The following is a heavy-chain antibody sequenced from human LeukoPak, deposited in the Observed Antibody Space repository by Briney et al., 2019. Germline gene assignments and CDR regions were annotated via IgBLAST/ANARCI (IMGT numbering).Heavy chain of an antibody. Sequence: PGGSLRLPCAASGFRFSHYGMSWVRQAPGKGLEWVSGISENGDNTYYADSVKGRFTISRDNSRDTLYLQMNSLRGEDTAVYYCAQGLYYFDYWGQGTLVTVSS. CDR2: ISENGDNT. CDR3: AQGLYYFDY. J-gene: IGHJ4*02. V-gene: IGHV3-23*01. CDR1: GFRFSHYG. D-gene: IGHD4/OR15-4a*01.